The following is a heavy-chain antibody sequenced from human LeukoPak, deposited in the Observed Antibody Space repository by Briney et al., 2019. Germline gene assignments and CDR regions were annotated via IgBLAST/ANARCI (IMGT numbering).Heavy chain of an antibody. D-gene: IGHD6-13*01. Sequence: SVKVSCKASGGTFSSYTISWVRQAPGQGLEWMGRIIPILGIANYAQEFQGRVTITADKSTSTAYMELSSLRSEDTAVYYCARVGAAAGDSYWGQGTLVTVSS. J-gene: IGHJ4*02. CDR3: ARVGAAAGDSY. V-gene: IGHV1-69*02. CDR1: GGTFSSYT. CDR2: IIPILGIA.